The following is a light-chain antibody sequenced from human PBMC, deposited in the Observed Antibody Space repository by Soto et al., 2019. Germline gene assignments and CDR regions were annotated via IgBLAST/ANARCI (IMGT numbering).Light chain of an antibody. J-gene: IGKJ2*01. CDR3: QQSFTTPYT. V-gene: IGKV1-39*01. CDR1: QSINYY. Sequence: DIQMTQSPSSLSASIGDIVIITCRASQSINYYLNWYQQQPGKAPKLLVSTAASLRSGVPSRFSGSASGTDFALTISSLQPEDFATYYCQQSFTTPYTFGQGTKLEI. CDR2: TAA.